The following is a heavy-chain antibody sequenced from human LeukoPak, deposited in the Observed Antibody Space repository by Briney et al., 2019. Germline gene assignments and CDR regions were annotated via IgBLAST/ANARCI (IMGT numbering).Heavy chain of an antibody. CDR3: AREGSVYYGDSFDY. Sequence: GGSPRLSCAASGFTFSSYWMSWVRQAPGKGLEWVANIKQDGSEKYYVDSVKGRFTISRDNAKSSLYLQMNSLRAEDTAVYYCAREGSVYYGDSFDYWGQGTPVTVSS. D-gene: IGHD3-3*01. CDR2: IKQDGSEK. V-gene: IGHV3-7*01. CDR1: GFTFSSYW. J-gene: IGHJ4*02.